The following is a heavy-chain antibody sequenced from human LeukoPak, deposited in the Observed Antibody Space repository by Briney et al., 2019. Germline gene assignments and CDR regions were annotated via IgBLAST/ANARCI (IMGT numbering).Heavy chain of an antibody. J-gene: IGHJ4*02. CDR2: ISYDGSNK. V-gene: IGHV3-30-3*01. D-gene: IGHD3-22*01. Sequence: PGRSLRLSCAASGFTFSSYAMHWVRQAPGKGLEWVAVISYDGSNKYYADSVKGRFTISRDNSKNTLYLQMNSLRAEDTAVYYCAREPTPSYDSSGPFDYWGQGTLVTVSS. CDR3: AREPTPSYDSSGPFDY. CDR1: GFTFSSYA.